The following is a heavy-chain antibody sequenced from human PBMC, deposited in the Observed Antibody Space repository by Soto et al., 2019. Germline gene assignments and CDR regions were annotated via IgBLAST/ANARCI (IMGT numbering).Heavy chain of an antibody. D-gene: IGHD3-10*01. CDR3: ARGGYYGSGSPAAFDI. CDR1: GGSISSGDYY. V-gene: IGHV4-30-4*01. CDR2: IYYSGST. J-gene: IGHJ3*02. Sequence: SATLSLTCTVSGGSISSGDYYWSWIRQPPGKGLEWIGYIYYSGSTYYNPSLKSRVTISVDTSKNQFSLKLSSVTAADTVVYYCARGGYYGSGSPAAFDIWGQGTMVTVSS.